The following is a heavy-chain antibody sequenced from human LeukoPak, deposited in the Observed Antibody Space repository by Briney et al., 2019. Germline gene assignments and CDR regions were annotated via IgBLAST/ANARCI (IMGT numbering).Heavy chain of an antibody. J-gene: IGHJ4*02. Sequence: GGSLRLSCAASGFTFSRYWMSWVRQAPGKGLEWVANIKQDGSEKYYVDSVKGRFTISRDNAKNSLYLQMNSLRAEDTAVYYCALGVGSYYYDSSGYRFDYWGQGTLVTVSS. CDR3: ALGVGSYYYDSSGYRFDY. V-gene: IGHV3-7*01. CDR2: IKQDGSEK. D-gene: IGHD3-22*01. CDR1: GFTFSRYW.